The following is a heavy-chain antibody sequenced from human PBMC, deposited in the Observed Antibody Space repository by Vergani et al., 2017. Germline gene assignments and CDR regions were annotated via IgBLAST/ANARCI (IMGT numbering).Heavy chain of an antibody. V-gene: IGHV4-59*08. D-gene: IGHD2-21*01. Sequence: QVQLQESGPGLVKPSETLSLTCTVSGGSISSYYWSWIRQPPGKGLEWIGLIDVKGNSNFSPSLESRVTMSADASRGRFSLNLRSVTTSDTAVYYCVRVLHTSYILGAFDIWGQGIKVTVS. J-gene: IGHJ3*02. CDR3: VRVLHTSYILGAFDI. CDR1: GGSISSYY. CDR2: IDVKGNS.